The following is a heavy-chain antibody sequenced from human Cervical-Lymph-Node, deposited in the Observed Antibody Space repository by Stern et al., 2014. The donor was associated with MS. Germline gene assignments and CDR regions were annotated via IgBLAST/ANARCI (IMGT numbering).Heavy chain of an antibody. CDR1: GGSISSDTYY. CDR3: TSISVVRGVIMGIDY. V-gene: IGHV4-31*06. D-gene: IGHD3-10*01. CDR2: IYSSGTT. J-gene: IGHJ4*02. Sequence: QLQLQESGPGLVKPSQTLSLTCTVSGGSISSDTYYWSWIRQHPGKGLEWIGYIYSSGTTYYNPSLKGRVTISVDNTSKNQFSLKVNSVTAADTAVYYCTSISVVRGVIMGIDYWGQGTLVTVSS.